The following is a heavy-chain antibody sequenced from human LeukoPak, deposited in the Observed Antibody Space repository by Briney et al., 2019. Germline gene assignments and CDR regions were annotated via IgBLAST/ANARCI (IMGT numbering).Heavy chain of an antibody. V-gene: IGHV1-24*01. CDR1: GYTLTELS. CDR3: ATVKDRYSSGWYAGFDY. Sequence: GASVKVSCKVSGYTLTELSMHWVRQAPGKGLEWMGGFDPEDGETIYAQKFQGRVTMTEDTFTDTAYMELSSLRSEDTAVYYCATVKDRYSSGWYAGFDYWGQGTLVTVSS. D-gene: IGHD6-19*01. J-gene: IGHJ4*02. CDR2: FDPEDGET.